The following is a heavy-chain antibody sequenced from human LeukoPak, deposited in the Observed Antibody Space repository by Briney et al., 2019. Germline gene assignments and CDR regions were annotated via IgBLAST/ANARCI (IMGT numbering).Heavy chain of an antibody. J-gene: IGHJ4*02. CDR1: GFSRSTSGVG. CDR3: GHPTWAWGYFDY. CDR2: FYWNDDK. D-gene: IGHD7-27*01. Sequence: SGPTLVIPSHILTLTFTFSGFSRSTSGVGVGWIRQRPGKALEWLAIFYWNDDKSYSPSLKSRLTTTKDTSNNQVVLTMTKMAAVDTATYCCGHPTWAWGYFDYWGQGTLVTVSS. V-gene: IGHV2-5*01.